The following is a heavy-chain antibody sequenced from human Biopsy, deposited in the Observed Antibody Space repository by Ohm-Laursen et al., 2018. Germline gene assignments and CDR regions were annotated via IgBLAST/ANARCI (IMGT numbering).Heavy chain of an antibody. V-gene: IGHV2-70*11. J-gene: IGHJ6*02. CDR2: VNWDDYE. D-gene: IGHD3-3*01. CDR1: GFSLSAPGMC. Sequence: TQTLTLTCSFSGFSLSAPGMCVSWIRQAPGKALEWLARVNWDDYEDYSASLQTRLSLSKDTSSNQVVLTLTNVGPEDTATYHCARTPIAIFSAGLVYRHRRHLQGMDVWGQGIAVTVS. CDR3: ARTPIAIFSAGLVYRHRRHLQGMDV.